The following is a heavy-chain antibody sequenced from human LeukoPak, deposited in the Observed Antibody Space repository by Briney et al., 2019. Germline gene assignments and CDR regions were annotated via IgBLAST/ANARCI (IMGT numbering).Heavy chain of an antibody. V-gene: IGHV5-51*01. CDR1: GYTFTSYW. D-gene: IGHD6-13*01. CDR2: IYPGDSDT. CDR3: ATLNRPGIAAAGSPFDP. Sequence: GESPKISCKGSGYTFTSYWIGWVRQMPGKGLEWMGIIYPGDSDTRYSPSFQGQVTISADKSISTAYLQWSSLKASDTAIYYCATLNRPGIAAAGSPFDPWGQGTLVTVSS. J-gene: IGHJ5*02.